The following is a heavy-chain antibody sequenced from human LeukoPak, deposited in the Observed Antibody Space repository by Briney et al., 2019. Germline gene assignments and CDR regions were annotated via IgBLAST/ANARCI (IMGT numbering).Heavy chain of an antibody. V-gene: IGHV3-66*01. J-gene: IGHJ5*02. Sequence: GGSLRLSCAASGFTVSSNYMRWVRQAPGKGQEWVSVIYSGGTTYYADSVKGRFTISRDNSKNTLYLQMNNLRAEDTAVYYCARDEGGSYSSWGQGTLVTVSS. CDR3: ARDEGGSYSS. CDR1: GFTVSSNY. D-gene: IGHD1-26*01. CDR2: IYSGGTT.